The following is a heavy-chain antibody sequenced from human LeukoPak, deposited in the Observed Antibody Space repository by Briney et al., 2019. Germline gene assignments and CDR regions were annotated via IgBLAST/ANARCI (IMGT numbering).Heavy chain of an antibody. V-gene: IGHV3-23*01. Sequence: GGSLRLSCAASAFTFSSYAMSWFRQAPGKGLEWVSVISGSGGRTYYADSVKGRFTISRDNSKNTLFLQMNSLRADDTALYYCAKGAQDYGDSTTDYWGQGTLVTVSS. J-gene: IGHJ4*02. CDR1: AFTFSSYA. D-gene: IGHD4-17*01. CDR3: AKGAQDYGDSTTDY. CDR2: ISGSGGRT.